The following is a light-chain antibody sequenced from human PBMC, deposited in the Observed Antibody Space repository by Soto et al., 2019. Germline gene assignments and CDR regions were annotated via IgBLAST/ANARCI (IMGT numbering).Light chain of an antibody. Sequence: DIQMTQSPSSLSASVGDRVTITCRASQSISSYLNWYQQNPGKAPKLLIYAASSLQSGVPSRFSGSGSGTDFTLTISSLQPEDCATYYCQQSYSTPRTFGQGTKVEIK. V-gene: IGKV1-39*01. CDR1: QSISSY. CDR3: QQSYSTPRT. J-gene: IGKJ1*01. CDR2: AAS.